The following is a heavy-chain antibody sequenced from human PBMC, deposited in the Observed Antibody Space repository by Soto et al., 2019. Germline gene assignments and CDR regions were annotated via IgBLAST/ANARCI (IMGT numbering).Heavy chain of an antibody. V-gene: IGHV1-18*01. J-gene: IGHJ6*02. Sequence: QVQLVQSGAEVKKPGASVKVSCKASGYTFTSYGISWVRQAPGQGLEWMGWISAYNGNTNYAQKLQGRVTMTTDTSTRTAYMELRSLRSDDTAVYYCARDLGYSSSYYGMDVWGQGTTVTVSS. CDR2: ISAYNGNT. CDR1: GYTFTSYG. CDR3: ARDLGYSSSYYGMDV. D-gene: IGHD6-6*01.